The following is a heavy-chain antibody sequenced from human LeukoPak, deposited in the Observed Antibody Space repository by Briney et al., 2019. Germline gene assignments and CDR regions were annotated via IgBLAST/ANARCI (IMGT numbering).Heavy chain of an antibody. Sequence: GSLRLSCAASGFTVSSNYMSWVRQAPGKGLEWVSVIYSGGSTYYADSVKGRFTISRDNSKNTLYLQMSSLRAEDTAVYYCANFHCSTTSCHLSGYFQYWGQGTLVTVSS. V-gene: IGHV3-66*01. J-gene: IGHJ1*01. CDR2: IYSGGST. D-gene: IGHD2-2*01. CDR3: ANFHCSTTSCHLSGYFQY. CDR1: GFTVSSNY.